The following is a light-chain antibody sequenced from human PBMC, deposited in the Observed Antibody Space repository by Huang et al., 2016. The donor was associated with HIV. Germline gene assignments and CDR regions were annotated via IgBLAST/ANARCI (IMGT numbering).Light chain of an antibody. V-gene: IGKV1-9*01. Sequence: IQLTQSPSSVSAFVGDRVAITCRASQGITNYVAWYQQKHGKAHKLLIYAASTLERGVPSSFIGSGSGTDFTLAISSLQPEDSATYYCQQFNSYPFIFGGGTKVEIK. CDR3: QQFNSYPFI. CDR2: AAS. J-gene: IGKJ4*01. CDR1: QGITNY.